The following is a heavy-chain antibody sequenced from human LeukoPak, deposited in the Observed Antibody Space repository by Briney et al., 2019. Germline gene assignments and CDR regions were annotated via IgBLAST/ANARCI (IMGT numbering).Heavy chain of an antibody. CDR1: GFTFSSYG. CDR3: AKEQLERPEGFDP. Sequence: GRSLRLSCAASGFTFSSYGMHWVRQAPGKGLEWVAVISYDGSNKYYADSVKGRFTISRDNSKNTLYLQMNSLRAEETAVYYCAKEQLERPEGFDPWGQGTLVTVSS. J-gene: IGHJ5*02. CDR2: ISYDGSNK. D-gene: IGHD1-1*01. V-gene: IGHV3-30*18.